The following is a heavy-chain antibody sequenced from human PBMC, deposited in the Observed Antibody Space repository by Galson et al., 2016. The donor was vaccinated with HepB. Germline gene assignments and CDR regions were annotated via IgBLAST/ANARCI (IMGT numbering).Heavy chain of an antibody. CDR2: ISAYKSKT. Sequence: SVKVSCKASGYTFASYGITWVRQAPGLGLEWLGWISAYKSKTNYAQTLQGRVTMTTDTSTSTAYMELRSLRSDDTAVYYCATVWEGYGSGIRFDPWGQGTLVTVSS. CDR1: GYTFASYG. J-gene: IGHJ5*02. D-gene: IGHD3-10*01. CDR3: ATVWEGYGSGIRFDP. V-gene: IGHV1-18*01.